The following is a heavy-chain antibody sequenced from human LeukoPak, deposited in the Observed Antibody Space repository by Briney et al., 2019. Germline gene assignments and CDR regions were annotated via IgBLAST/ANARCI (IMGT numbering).Heavy chain of an antibody. CDR1: GGSFSGYY. D-gene: IGHD3-22*01. CDR2: INHSGST. V-gene: IGHV4-34*01. CDR3: ARGSMVVITPNFDY. J-gene: IGHJ4*02. Sequence: PLETLSLTCAVYGGSFSGYYWRWIRQPPGKGLEWIGEINHSGSTNYNPSLKSRVTISVDTSKNQFSLKLSSVTAADTAVYYCARGSMVVITPNFDYWGQGTLVTVSS.